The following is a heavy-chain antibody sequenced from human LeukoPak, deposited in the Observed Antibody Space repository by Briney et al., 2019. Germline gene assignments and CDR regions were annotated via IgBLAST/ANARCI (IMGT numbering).Heavy chain of an antibody. CDR3: ARDPRSSGWPYYYYYYMDV. D-gene: IGHD6-19*01. Sequence: GGSLRLSCAASGFTFSSYWMRWVRQAPGKGLVWVSRINSDGSSTSYADSVKGRFTISRDNAKNTLYLQMNSLRAEDTAVYYCARDPRSSGWPYYYYYYMDVWGKGTTVTVSS. J-gene: IGHJ6*03. CDR1: GFTFSSYW. CDR2: INSDGSST. V-gene: IGHV3-74*01.